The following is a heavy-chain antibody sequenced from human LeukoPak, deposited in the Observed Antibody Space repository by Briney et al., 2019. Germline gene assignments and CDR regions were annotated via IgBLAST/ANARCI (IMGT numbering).Heavy chain of an antibody. Sequence: GGSLRLSCAASAFSFSAYSMNWVRQAPGKGLEWVSYISSSGSTKYYADSVKGRFTISRDNAQNSLYLQMNSLRDEDTAVYYCAIEGYCSGGTCYTNWFDTWGQGTLVTVSS. CDR2: ISSSGSTK. V-gene: IGHV3-48*02. D-gene: IGHD2-15*01. CDR1: AFSFSAYS. J-gene: IGHJ5*02. CDR3: AIEGYCSGGTCYTNWFDT.